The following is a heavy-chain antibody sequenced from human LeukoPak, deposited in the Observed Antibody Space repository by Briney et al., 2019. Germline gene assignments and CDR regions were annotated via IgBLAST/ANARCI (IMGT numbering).Heavy chain of an antibody. CDR1: GFTFSNHW. CDR2: INSDGTKR. D-gene: IGHD3-10*01. V-gene: IGHV3-74*01. J-gene: IGHJ4*02. CDR3: ARGNYGSGSSPLDY. Sequence: PGGSLRLSCAASGFTFSNHWMHWVRHVPGKGLVWVSRINSDGTKRNYADSVKGRLTISRDNAKNTLYLQMNSLRAEDTAVYYCARGNYGSGSSPLDYWGQGTLVTVSS.